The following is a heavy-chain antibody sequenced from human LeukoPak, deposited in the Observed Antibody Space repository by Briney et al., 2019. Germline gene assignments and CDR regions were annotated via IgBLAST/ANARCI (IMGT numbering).Heavy chain of an antibody. V-gene: IGHV4-59*08. Sequence: PSETLSHTCTVSGGSISSYYWSWIRQPPGKGLEWIGYIYYSGSTNYNPSLKSRVTISVDTSRNQFSLKLSSVTAADTAVYYCARGGIRGALFDYWGQGTLVTVSS. CDR3: ARGGIRGALFDY. J-gene: IGHJ4*02. CDR1: GGSISSYY. D-gene: IGHD6-13*01. CDR2: IYYSGST.